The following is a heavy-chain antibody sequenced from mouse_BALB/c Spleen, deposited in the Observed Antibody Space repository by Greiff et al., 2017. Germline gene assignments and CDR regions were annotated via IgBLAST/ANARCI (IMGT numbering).Heavy chain of an antibody. CDR1: GFTFSNYW. CDR3: TRHGNYAWFAY. D-gene: IGHD2-1*01. Sequence: DVKLQESGGGLVQPGGSLKLSCVASGFTFSNYWMNWVRQSPEKGLEWVAEIRLKSNNYATHYAESVKGRFTISSDDSKSSVYLQMNNLRAEDTGIYYCTRHGNYAWFAYWGQGTLVTVSA. V-gene: IGHV6-6*02. CDR2: IRLKSNNYAT. J-gene: IGHJ3*01.